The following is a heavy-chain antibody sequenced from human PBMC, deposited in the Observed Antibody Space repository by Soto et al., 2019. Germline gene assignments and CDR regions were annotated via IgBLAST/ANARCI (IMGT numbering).Heavy chain of an antibody. Sequence: EVQLVESGGGLVQPGGSLRLSCVASGIPVSSNYMTWVRQAPGKGLEWVSVLHSGGDTYYANSVKGRFTISRHDSTNTLYLQMNSLTAEDTDVYYCAKDGPYSYAYRMDVWGQGTTVTVSS. V-gene: IGHV3-53*04. CDR1: GIPVSSNY. CDR3: AKDGPYSYAYRMDV. J-gene: IGHJ6*02. D-gene: IGHD3-10*01. CDR2: LHSGGDT.